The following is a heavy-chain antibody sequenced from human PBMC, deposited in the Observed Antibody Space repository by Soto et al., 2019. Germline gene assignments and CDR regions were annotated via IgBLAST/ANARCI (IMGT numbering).Heavy chain of an antibody. CDR2: IYYSGST. CDR3: ARLLGSTGSYGGYYFDS. CDR1: GGSISSGDYY. V-gene: IGHV4-30-4*01. Sequence: SETLSLTCSVSGGSISSGDYYWTWIRQPPGKGLEWIGYIYYSGSTYYNPSLESRISMSVADSRNQFSLKLSSVTAADTAVYYCARLLGSTGSYGGYYFDSWGQGALVTVSS. J-gene: IGHJ4*02. D-gene: IGHD6-19*01.